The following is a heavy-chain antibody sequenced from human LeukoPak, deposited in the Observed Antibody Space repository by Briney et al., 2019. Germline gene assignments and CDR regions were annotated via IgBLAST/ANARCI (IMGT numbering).Heavy chain of an antibody. Sequence: ASVKVSCKASGGTFSSYAISWVRQAPGQGLEWMGWISAYNGNTNYAQKLQGRVTMTTDTSTSTAYMELRSLRSDDTAVYYCALARGSPDAFDIWGQGTMVTVSS. D-gene: IGHD3-16*01. CDR3: ALARGSPDAFDI. J-gene: IGHJ3*02. CDR1: GGTFSSYA. CDR2: ISAYNGNT. V-gene: IGHV1-18*01.